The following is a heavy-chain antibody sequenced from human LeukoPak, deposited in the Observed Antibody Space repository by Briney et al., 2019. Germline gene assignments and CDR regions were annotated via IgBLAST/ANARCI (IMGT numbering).Heavy chain of an antibody. D-gene: IGHD3-22*01. CDR1: GGSFSGYY. Sequence: SETLSLTCAVYGGSFSGYYWSWIRQPPGKGLEWIGEINHSGSINYNPSLKSRVTISVDTSKNHFSLKLSSVTAADTAVYYCARVRIPQYYDSSGYNYYYYYYMDVWGKGTTVTVSS. CDR2: INHSGSI. V-gene: IGHV4-34*01. CDR3: ARVRIPQYYDSSGYNYYYYYYMDV. J-gene: IGHJ6*03.